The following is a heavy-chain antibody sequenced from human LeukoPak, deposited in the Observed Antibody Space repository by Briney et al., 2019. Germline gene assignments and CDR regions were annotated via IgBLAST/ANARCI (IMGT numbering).Heavy chain of an antibody. J-gene: IGHJ4*02. CDR1: GYTFTGYY. CDR2: INPNSGGT. CDR3: AREWRRVSTYNFDY. D-gene: IGHD2/OR15-2a*01. Sequence: GASVKVSCKASGYTFTGYYMHWVRQAPGQGLEWMGWINPNSGGTNYAQKFQGRVTMTRDTSISTAYMELSRLRSDDTAVYYCAREWRRVSTYNFDYWGQGTLVTVSS. V-gene: IGHV1-2*02.